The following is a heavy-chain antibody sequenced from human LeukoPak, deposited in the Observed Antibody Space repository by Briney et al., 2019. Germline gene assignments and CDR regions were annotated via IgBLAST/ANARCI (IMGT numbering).Heavy chain of an antibody. J-gene: IGHJ5*02. CDR2: ISSTGSYI. Sequence: ASVKVSCKVSGYTLTELSMHWVRQAPGKGLEWVSSISSTGSYIYHADSVKGRFTISRDNPGNVVYLQMDSLRAEDTAVYYCSRVAQSGPTGWFDPWGQGTLVTVSS. D-gene: IGHD1-1*01. CDR1: GYTLTELS. CDR3: SRVAQSGPTGWFDP. V-gene: IGHV3-21*01.